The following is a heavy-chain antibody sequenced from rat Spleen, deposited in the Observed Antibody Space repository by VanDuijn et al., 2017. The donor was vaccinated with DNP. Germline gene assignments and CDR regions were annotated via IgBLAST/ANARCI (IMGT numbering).Heavy chain of an antibody. V-gene: IGHV2-4*01. Sequence: QMQLKESGPGLVQPSQTLSLTCTVSGFSLTSYGVSWVRQSPGKGLEWIGSIYSGGSTVYNSGLKSRLSISRDTSKSQVFLKMNSLQTEDTAIYYCACSSYAMDTWGQGTSVTVSS. CDR2: IYSGGST. D-gene: IGHD1-2*01. CDR1: GFSLTSYG. J-gene: IGHJ4*01. CDR3: ACSSYAMDT.